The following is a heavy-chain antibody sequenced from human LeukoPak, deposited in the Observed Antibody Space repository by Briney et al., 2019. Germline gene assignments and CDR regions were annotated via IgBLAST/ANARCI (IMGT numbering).Heavy chain of an antibody. V-gene: IGHV4-39*01. D-gene: IGHD5-12*01. CDR2: IYYSGST. CDR3: ARQLATNEDPRFDP. CDR1: GGSISSSSYY. Sequence: SETLSLTCTVSGGSISSSSYYWGWIRQPPGKGLEWIGSIYYSGSTYYNPSLKSRVTISVDTSKNQFSLKLSSVTAADTAVYYCARQLATNEDPRFDPWGQGTPVTVSS. J-gene: IGHJ5*02.